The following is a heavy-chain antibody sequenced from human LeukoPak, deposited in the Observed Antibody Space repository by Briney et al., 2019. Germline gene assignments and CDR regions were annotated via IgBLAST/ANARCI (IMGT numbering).Heavy chain of an antibody. Sequence: GGSLRLSCAASGFTFSSYSMTWVRQAPGKGLEWVSSISSSSSYIYYADSVKGRFTISRDNAKNSLYLQMNSPRAEDTAVYYCARDNYYDSSGYYYWGQGTLVTVSS. CDR1: GFTFSSYS. D-gene: IGHD3-22*01. CDR2: ISSSSSYI. V-gene: IGHV3-21*04. J-gene: IGHJ4*02. CDR3: ARDNYYDSSGYYY.